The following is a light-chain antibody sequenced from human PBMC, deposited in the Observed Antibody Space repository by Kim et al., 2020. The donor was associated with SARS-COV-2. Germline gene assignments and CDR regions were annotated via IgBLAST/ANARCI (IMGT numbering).Light chain of an antibody. V-gene: IGLV2-14*03. CDR2: DVS. CDR3: SSYTSTSTLI. Sequence: GQSITISCTGTINDVGTYNYVSWYQQHPGKAPKLMIYDVSDRASGVSVRFSGSKSGNTASLTISGLQAEDEADYYCSSYTSTSTLIFGGGTQLTVL. J-gene: IGLJ2*01. CDR1: INDVGTYNY.